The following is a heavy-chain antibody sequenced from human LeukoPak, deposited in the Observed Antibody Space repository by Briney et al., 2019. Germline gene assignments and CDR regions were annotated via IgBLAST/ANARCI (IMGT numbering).Heavy chain of an antibody. Sequence: SETLSLACAVSGGSISNYYWSWIRQSPEKGLEWIGYIYYSGNTNYNPSLKSRVTISVDTSKNQFSLKLTSVTAADTAVYYCARGGTRDNWVYYIDYWGQGTLVTVSS. D-gene: IGHD1-1*01. CDR2: IYYSGNT. V-gene: IGHV4-59*01. CDR3: ARGGTRDNWVYYIDY. J-gene: IGHJ4*02. CDR1: GGSISNYY.